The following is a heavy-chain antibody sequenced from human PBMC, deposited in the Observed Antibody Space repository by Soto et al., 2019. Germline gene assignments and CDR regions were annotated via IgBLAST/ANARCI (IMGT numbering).Heavy chain of an antibody. CDR1: GFTFSAYA. Sequence: GGSLRLSCAASGFTFSAYAMSWVRQAPGKGLEWVSVISGSGGSTYYADSVKGRFTISRDNSKNTLYLQMNTLRAEDTAIYHCAKNLRSPSGNYYLDYLDYWGQGTQVSGSS. V-gene: IGHV3-23*01. J-gene: IGHJ4*02. CDR2: ISGSGGST. D-gene: IGHD3-10*01. CDR3: AKNLRSPSGNYYLDYLDY.